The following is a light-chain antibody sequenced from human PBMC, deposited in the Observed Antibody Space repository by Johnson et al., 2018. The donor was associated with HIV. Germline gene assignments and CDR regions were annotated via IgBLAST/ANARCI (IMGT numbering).Light chain of an antibody. CDR2: ENN. CDR3: GTWDSSLSAGRYV. CDR1: SSNIGNNY. J-gene: IGLJ1*01. Sequence: QSVLTQPPSVSAAPGQKVTISCSGSSSNIGNNYVSWYQQLPGTAPKLLIYENNKRPSGLPDRFSASKSGTSATLGITGLQTGDEADYYCGTWDSSLSAGRYVFGTGTKVTVL. V-gene: IGLV1-51*02.